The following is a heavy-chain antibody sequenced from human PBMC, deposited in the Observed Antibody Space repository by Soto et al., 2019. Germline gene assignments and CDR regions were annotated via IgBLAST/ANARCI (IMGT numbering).Heavy chain of an antibody. V-gene: IGHV4-30-4*01. CDR1: GGSINSADYY. Sequence: SETLSLTCTVSGGSINSADYYWIWVRQPPGKGLEWIGYIYYSGSTYFNPSLKSRVTISKDTSKNQFSLRLSSVTAADTAVYYCARAIVVTIGGMDVWGQGTTVTVSS. D-gene: IGHD5-12*01. J-gene: IGHJ6*02. CDR2: IYYSGST. CDR3: ARAIVVTIGGMDV.